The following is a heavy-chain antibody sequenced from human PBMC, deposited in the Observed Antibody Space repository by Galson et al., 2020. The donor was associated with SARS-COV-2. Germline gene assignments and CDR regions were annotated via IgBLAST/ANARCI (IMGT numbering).Heavy chain of an antibody. CDR3: TRARYGDYLVDF. D-gene: IGHD4-17*01. Sequence: SLRLSCAASGFTFSSSIMTRVRQAPGTGPEWLSSISSSGINIYYADSVKGRFTISRDNGQNSLQLQMNSLREEETPVYYLTRARYGDYLVDFWGQGTLVIVAP. V-gene: IGHV3-48*02. CDR2: ISSSGINI. J-gene: IGHJ4*02. CDR1: GFTFSSSI.